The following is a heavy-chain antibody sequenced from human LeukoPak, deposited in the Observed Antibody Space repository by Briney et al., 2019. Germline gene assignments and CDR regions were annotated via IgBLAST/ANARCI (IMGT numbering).Heavy chain of an antibody. CDR1: GFTFSSYS. Sequence: GGSLRLSCAASGFTFSSYSMNWVRQAPGKGLEWVSSISSSSSYIYYADSVKGRFTISRDNAKNSLYLQMNSLRAEDTAVYYCARDGLVVAEAFDIWGQGTMVIVSS. CDR3: ARDGLVVAEAFDI. V-gene: IGHV3-21*01. J-gene: IGHJ3*02. D-gene: IGHD2-15*01. CDR2: ISSSSSYI.